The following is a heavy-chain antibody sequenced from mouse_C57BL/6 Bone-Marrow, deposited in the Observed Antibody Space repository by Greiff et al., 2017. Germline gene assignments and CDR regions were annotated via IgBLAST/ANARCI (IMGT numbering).Heavy chain of an antibody. CDR2: IDPNSGGT. V-gene: IGHV1-72*01. CDR1: GYTFTSYW. CDR3: AREIYYGSSSYWYFDV. Sequence: QVQLQQPGAELVKPGASVKMSCKASGYTFTSYWMHWVKQRPGRGLEWIGRIDPNSGGTTYNEKFKSKATLTVDKPSSTAYMQLSSLTSEYSAVYFCAREIYYGSSSYWYFDVWGTGTTVTVSS. D-gene: IGHD1-1*01. J-gene: IGHJ1*03.